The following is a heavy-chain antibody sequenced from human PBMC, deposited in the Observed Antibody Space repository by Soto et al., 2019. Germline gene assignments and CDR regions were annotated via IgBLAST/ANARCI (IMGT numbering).Heavy chain of an antibody. J-gene: IGHJ3*02. D-gene: IGHD2-2*01. CDR3: AKESPGFDWVVPAARDAFDI. CDR2: ISGSGGST. V-gene: IGHV3-23*01. CDR1: GFTFSSYA. Sequence: GGSLRLSCAASGFTFSSYAMSWVRQAPGKGLEWVSAISGSGGSTYYADSVKGRFNISRDNSKNTLYLQMNSLRAEDRAVYYGAKESPGFDWVVPAARDAFDIWGQGTMVTVSS.